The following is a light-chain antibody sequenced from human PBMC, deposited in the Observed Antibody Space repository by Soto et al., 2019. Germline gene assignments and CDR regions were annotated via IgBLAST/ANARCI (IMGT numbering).Light chain of an antibody. J-gene: IGLJ2*01. Sequence: QAVVTQPPSASGTPGQRVTISCSGSSSNIGSNSVNWYQQLPGTAPKLLMYSSNQRPSGVPDRFSGSKSGTSASLVISGLQSEDEADYYCAAWDDSLNGVVFGGGTKLTVL. CDR2: SSN. V-gene: IGLV1-44*01. CDR1: SSNIGSNS. CDR3: AAWDDSLNGVV.